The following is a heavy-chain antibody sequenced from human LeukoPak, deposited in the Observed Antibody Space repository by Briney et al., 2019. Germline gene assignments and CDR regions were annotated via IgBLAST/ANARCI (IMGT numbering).Heavy chain of an antibody. V-gene: IGHV4-34*01. D-gene: IGHD3-9*01. J-gene: IGHJ4*02. CDR1: GGSFSGYY. CDR2: INHSGST. CDR3: ARRQKLRYFDWLSIRSYYFDY. Sequence: SETLSLTCAVYGGSFSGYYWSWIRQPPGKGLEWIGEINHSGSTNYNPSLKSRVTISVDTSKNQFSLKLSSVTAADTAVYYCARRQKLRYFDWLSIRSYYFDYWGQGTLVTVSS.